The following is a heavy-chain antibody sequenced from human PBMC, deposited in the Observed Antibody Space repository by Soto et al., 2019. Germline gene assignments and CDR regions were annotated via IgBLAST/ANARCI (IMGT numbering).Heavy chain of an antibody. CDR3: ARPPIAPAPGLAFVP. D-gene: IGHD6-13*01. CDR2: ISSSSSYI. Sequence: PGGSLRLSCAASGFTFSSYSMNWVRQAPGKGLEWVSSISSSSSYIYYADSVKGRFTISRDNAKNSLYLQMNSLRAEDTAVYYCARPPIAPAPGLAFVPWGQGTLVTVSS. V-gene: IGHV3-21*01. J-gene: IGHJ5*02. CDR1: GFTFSSYS.